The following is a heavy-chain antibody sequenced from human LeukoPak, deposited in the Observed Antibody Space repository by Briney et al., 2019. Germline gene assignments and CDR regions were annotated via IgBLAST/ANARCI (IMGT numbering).Heavy chain of an antibody. J-gene: IGHJ6*02. Sequence: PSETLSLTCTVSGGSISSSSYYWGWIRQPPGKGLEWIGSIYYSGSTYYNPSLKSRVTISVDTSKNQFSLKLSSLTAADTAVYYCARIRYYDILTGYYPIGYYYGMDVWGQGTTVTVSS. CDR3: ARIRYYDILTGYYPIGYYYGMDV. CDR1: GGSISSSSYY. D-gene: IGHD3-9*01. CDR2: IYYSGST. V-gene: IGHV4-39*01.